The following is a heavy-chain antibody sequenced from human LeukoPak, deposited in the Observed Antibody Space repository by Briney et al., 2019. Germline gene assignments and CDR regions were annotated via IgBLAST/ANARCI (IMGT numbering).Heavy chain of an antibody. V-gene: IGHV4-34*01. CDR2: INHSGST. Sequence: SETLSLTCAVYGGPFSGYYWSWIRQPPGKGLEWIGEINHSGSTNYNPSLKSRVTISVDTSKNQFSLKLSSVTAADTAVYYCARVNETQSSEYYYDSSGYRHNWFDPWGQGTLVTVSS. CDR1: GGPFSGYY. D-gene: IGHD3-22*01. J-gene: IGHJ5*02. CDR3: ARVNETQSSEYYYDSSGYRHNWFDP.